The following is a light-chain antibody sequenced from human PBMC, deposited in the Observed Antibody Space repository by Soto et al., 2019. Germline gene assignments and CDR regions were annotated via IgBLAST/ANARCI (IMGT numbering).Light chain of an antibody. Sequence: EIVLTQSPAPLSLSPGERATLSCRASQSVTSYLALYQQKPGQAPRLLIYDASNRATGIPARFSGSGSGTDFTLTISSLEPEDFDLYYCQKRSNWPLTFGAGTQVDIX. J-gene: IGKJ4*01. V-gene: IGKV3-11*01. CDR2: DAS. CDR1: QSVTSY. CDR3: QKRSNWPLT.